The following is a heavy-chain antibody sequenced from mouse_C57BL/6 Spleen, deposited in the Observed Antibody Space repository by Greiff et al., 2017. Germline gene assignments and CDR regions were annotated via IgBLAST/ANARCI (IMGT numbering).Heavy chain of an antibody. CDR2: ISSGGSYT. J-gene: IGHJ3*01. V-gene: IGHV5-6*01. Sequence: EVQRVESGGDLVKPGGSLKLSCAASGFTFSSYGMSWVRQTPDKRLEWVATISSGGSYTYYPDSVKGRFTISRDNAKNTLYLQMSSLKSEDTAMYYCARQGDSSGYVFAYWGQGTLVTVSA. CDR3: ARQGDSSGYVFAY. D-gene: IGHD3-2*02. CDR1: GFTFSSYG.